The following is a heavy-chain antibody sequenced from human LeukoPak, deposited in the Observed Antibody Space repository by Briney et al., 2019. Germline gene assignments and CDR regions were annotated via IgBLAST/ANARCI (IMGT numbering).Heavy chain of an antibody. D-gene: IGHD3-22*01. J-gene: IGHJ4*02. V-gene: IGHV4-39*07. CDR3: AKDHYDSSGYPFDY. CDR1: GGSISSSSYY. Sequence: SETLSLTCTVSGGSISSSSYYWGWIRQPPGKGLECIGSIYYSGSTYYNPSLKSRVTISVDTSKNQFSLKLSSVTAADTAVYYCAKDHYDSSGYPFDYWGQGTLVTVSS. CDR2: IYYSGST.